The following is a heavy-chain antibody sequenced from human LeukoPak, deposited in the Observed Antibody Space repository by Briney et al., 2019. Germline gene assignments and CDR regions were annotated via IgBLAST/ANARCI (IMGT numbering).Heavy chain of an antibody. Sequence: PGGSLRLSCAASGFTFSSYATHWVRQAPGKGLEWVAVISYDGSNKYYADSVKGRFTISRDNSKNTLYLQMNSLRAEDTAVYYCARRLSDLPFDYWGQGTLVTVSS. D-gene: IGHD2-2*01. CDR1: GFTFSSYA. CDR3: ARRLSDLPFDY. V-gene: IGHV3-30*04. J-gene: IGHJ4*02. CDR2: ISYDGSNK.